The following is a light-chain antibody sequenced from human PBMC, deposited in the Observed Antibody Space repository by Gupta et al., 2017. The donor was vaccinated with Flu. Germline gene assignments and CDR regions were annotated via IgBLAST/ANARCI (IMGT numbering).Light chain of an antibody. J-gene: IGLJ2*01. CDR1: SPNNGAGHQ. CDR3: QSYDDSLGGWRI. Sequence: QSVLTHPPPLSGASGQTVTISCTGSSPNNGAGHQVHWYQQLPGTPPTLLISGDPVRPSGVPDRFSGSNSGTSATLTITGLQAEDEAVYHCQSYDDSLGGWRIFGGGTKLTVL. V-gene: IGLV1-40*01. CDR2: GDP.